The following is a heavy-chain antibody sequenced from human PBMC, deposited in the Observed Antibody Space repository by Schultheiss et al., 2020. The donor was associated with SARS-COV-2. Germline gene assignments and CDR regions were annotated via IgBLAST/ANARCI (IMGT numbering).Heavy chain of an antibody. CDR2: IYYSGST. V-gene: IGHV4-34*01. CDR1: GGSFSGYY. Sequence: SQTLSLTCAVYGGSFSGYYWSWIRQPPGKGLEWIGSIYYSGSTYYNPSLKSRVTISMDTSKNHFSLRMRYVTAADTAVYYCARYTTSSSVDHWGQGTLVTVSS. CDR3: ARYTTSSSVDH. J-gene: IGHJ4*02. D-gene: IGHD2-2*02.